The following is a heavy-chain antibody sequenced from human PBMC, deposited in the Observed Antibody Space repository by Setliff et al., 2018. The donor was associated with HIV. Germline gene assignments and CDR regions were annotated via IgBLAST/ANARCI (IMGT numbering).Heavy chain of an antibody. Sequence: ASVKVSCKASGYTFSNYGISWVRQAPGQGLEWMGWISPYNGNTNYVQKLQGRVTITTDTSTSTAYMELSSLRYDDTAVYYCARTSLPSYDTLTGYYSPEPWGQGTLVTVSS. D-gene: IGHD3-9*01. CDR2: ISPYNGNT. J-gene: IGHJ5*02. V-gene: IGHV1-18*01. CDR1: GYTFSNYG. CDR3: ARTSLPSYDTLTGYYSPEP.